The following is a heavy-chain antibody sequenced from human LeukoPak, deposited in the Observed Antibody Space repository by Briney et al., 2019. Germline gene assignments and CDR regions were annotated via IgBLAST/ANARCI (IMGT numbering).Heavy chain of an antibody. Sequence: ASVKVSCKASGYTFTGFYIHWERQAPGQGLEWMGWINPGTGGTSYAQNFQARVTLTRDTSTSTAYMELNSLRSDDTAVYFCARHLHFDYWGQGTLVSV. V-gene: IGHV1-2*02. CDR1: GYTFTGFY. CDR2: INPGTGGT. CDR3: ARHLHFDY. J-gene: IGHJ4*02.